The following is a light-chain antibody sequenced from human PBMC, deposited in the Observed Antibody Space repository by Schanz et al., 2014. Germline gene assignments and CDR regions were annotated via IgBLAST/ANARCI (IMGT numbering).Light chain of an antibody. CDR2: EIN. J-gene: IGLJ2*01. CDR3: SSYAGDDYVL. Sequence: QSALTQPPSASGSPGQSVTISCTGTSSDVGGDNFVSWYQQHPGKAPKLMIYEINKRPSGVPDRFSGSRAGNTASLTVSGLQADDEAEYYCSSYAGDDYVLFGGGTKLTVL. CDR1: SSDVGGDNF. V-gene: IGLV2-8*01.